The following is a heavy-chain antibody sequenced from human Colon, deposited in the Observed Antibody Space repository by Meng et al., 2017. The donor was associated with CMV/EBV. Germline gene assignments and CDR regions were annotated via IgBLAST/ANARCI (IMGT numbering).Heavy chain of an antibody. J-gene: IGHJ4*02. CDR1: TFSSYA. CDR2: IIPIFGTA. V-gene: IGHV1-69*05. CDR3: ASNGGDCTTTTCYTFDF. Sequence: TFSSYAINWVRQATGQGLEWMGGIIPIFGTANYAQQFQGRLSITTDESTSTAYMELNSLRSDDTALYYCASNGGDCTTTTCYTFDFWGQGTLVTVSS. D-gene: IGHD2-2*02.